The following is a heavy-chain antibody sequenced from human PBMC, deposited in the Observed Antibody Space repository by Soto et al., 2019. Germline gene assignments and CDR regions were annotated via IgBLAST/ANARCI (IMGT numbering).Heavy chain of an antibody. CDR3: ARGRYCLTGRCFPNWFDS. CDR2: IYKSATT. CDR1: GDSISNLDYF. Sequence: LSLTCSVSGDSISNLDYFWAWIRQPPGQALEYIGYIYKSATTYYNPSFESRVAISVDTSKSQFSLNVTSVTAADTAVYFCARGRYCLTGRCFPNWFDSWGQGALFTVSS. V-gene: IGHV4-30-4*01. D-gene: IGHD7-27*01. J-gene: IGHJ5*01.